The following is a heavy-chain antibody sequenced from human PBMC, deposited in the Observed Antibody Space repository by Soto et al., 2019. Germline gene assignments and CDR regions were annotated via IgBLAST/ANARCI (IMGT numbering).Heavy chain of an antibody. D-gene: IGHD6-19*01. V-gene: IGHV4-39*01. CDR1: GGSISSSSYY. CDR3: ASRVAVAAYYFDD. J-gene: IGHJ4*02. Sequence: QLQLQESGPGLVKPSETLSLTCTVSGGSISSSSYYWGWIRQPPGKGLDWIASIYDTGDTYYNPSLKSRVTISLDTSKKQFSLKLSSVTAADTAVYYCASRVAVAAYYFDDWGQGSLVTVSS. CDR2: IYDTGDT.